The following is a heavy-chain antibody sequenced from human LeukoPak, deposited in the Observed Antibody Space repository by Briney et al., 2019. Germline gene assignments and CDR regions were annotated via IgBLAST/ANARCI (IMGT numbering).Heavy chain of an antibody. D-gene: IGHD2-15*01. J-gene: IGHJ6*03. CDR2: ISSSSSYI. CDR1: GFTFSSYS. CDR3: ARDDRVRGSLLWKSYMDV. Sequence: GGSLRLSCVASGFTFSSYSMNWVRQAPGKGLEWVSSISSSSSYIYYADSVKGRFTISRDNAKNSLYLQMNSLRAEDTAVYYCARDDRVRGSLLWKSYMDVWGKGTTVTVSS. V-gene: IGHV3-21*01.